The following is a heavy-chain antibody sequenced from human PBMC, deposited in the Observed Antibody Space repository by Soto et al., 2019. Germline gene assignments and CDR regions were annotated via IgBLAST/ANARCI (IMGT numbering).Heavy chain of an antibody. V-gene: IGHV4-31*03. CDR3: ARGGSGYSSSWYQTRTFDI. D-gene: IGHD6-13*01. Sequence: QVQLQESGQGLVKPSQTLSLTCTVSGGSISSGGYYWSWIRQHPGKGLEWIGYIYYSGSTYYNPSLKSRVTISVDTSKNRFSLKLSSVTAADTAVYYCARGGSGYSSSWYQTRTFDIWGQGTMVTVSS. CDR2: IYYSGST. J-gene: IGHJ3*02. CDR1: GGSISSGGYY.